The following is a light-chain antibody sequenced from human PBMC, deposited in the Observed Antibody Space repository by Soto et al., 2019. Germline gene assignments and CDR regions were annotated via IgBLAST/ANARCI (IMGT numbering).Light chain of an antibody. J-gene: IGLJ1*01. CDR1: SSDVGGHNY. V-gene: IGLV2-14*01. CDR2: DVS. CDR3: SSYTSSSTLLYV. Sequence: QSALTQPASVSGSPGQSITISCTGTSSDVGGHNYVSWYQQHPGKAPKLMIYDVSNRPSGVSNRFSGSKSGNTASLTISGLQAEDEADYYCSSYTSSSTLLYVFGTGPKLTVL.